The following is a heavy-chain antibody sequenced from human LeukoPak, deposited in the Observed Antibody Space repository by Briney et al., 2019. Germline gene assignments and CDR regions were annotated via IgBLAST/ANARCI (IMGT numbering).Heavy chain of an antibody. CDR3: ARESTYYDILTGPLGHYYFDY. Sequence: ASVKVSCKASGGTFSSYAISWVRQAPGQGLEWMGGIIPIFGTANYAQKFQGRVTITADESTSTAYMELSSLGSEDTAVYYCARESTYYDILTGPLGHYYFDYWGQGTLVTVSS. V-gene: IGHV1-69*13. D-gene: IGHD3-9*01. J-gene: IGHJ4*02. CDR1: GGTFSSYA. CDR2: IIPIFGTA.